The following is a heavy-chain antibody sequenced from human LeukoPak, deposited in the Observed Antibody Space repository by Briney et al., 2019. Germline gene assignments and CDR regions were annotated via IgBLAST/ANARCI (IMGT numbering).Heavy chain of an antibody. J-gene: IGHJ4*02. CDR1: GFTFDDYT. V-gene: IGHV3-43*01. CDR2: IRWDGGST. Sequence: GGSLRLSCAASGFTFDDYTMHWVRQAPGKDLEWVSRIRWDGGSTYYADSVKGRFTISRDNSKNSLFLRMNSLRTEDTALYYCAKDSSTRGYSYGLDYWGQGTLVTVSS. D-gene: IGHD5-18*01. CDR3: AKDSSTRGYSYGLDY.